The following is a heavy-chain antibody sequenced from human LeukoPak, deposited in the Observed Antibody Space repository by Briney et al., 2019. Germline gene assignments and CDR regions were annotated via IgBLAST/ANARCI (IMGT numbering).Heavy chain of an antibody. J-gene: IGHJ1*01. CDR2: ISYDGSNK. V-gene: IGHV3-30*04. D-gene: IGHD2-21*02. Sequence: GRSLRLSCAASGFTFSSYAMHWVRQAPGKGLEWVAVISYDGSNKYYADSVEGRFTISRDNSKNTLYLQMNSLRAEDTAVYYCARDQKYCGGDCPAEYFQHWGQGTLVTVSS. CDR3: ARDQKYCGGDCPAEYFQH. CDR1: GFTFSSYA.